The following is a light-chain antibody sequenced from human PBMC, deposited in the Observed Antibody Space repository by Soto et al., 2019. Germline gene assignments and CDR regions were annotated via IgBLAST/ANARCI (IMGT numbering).Light chain of an antibody. CDR3: QQSNKTPRT. CDR1: QTVSTY. J-gene: IGKJ2*01. Sequence: DIQMTQSPSSLSASVGDTVTFTCRASQTVSTYLNWYLLKPGKAPKLLIYGESSLQSGVPSRFSANGSATEFALTISGLRPEDSATFYCQQSNKTPRTFGQGSRLEIK. V-gene: IGKV1-39*01. CDR2: GES.